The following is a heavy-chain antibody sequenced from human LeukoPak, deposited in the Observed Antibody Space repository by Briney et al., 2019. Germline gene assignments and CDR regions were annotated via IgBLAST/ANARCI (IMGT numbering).Heavy chain of an antibody. CDR2: INHSGSI. Sequence: SETLSLTCAVYGGSFSGYYWSWIRQPPGKGLEWIGEINHSGSINYNPSLKSRVTISVDTSKNQFSLKLSSVTAADTAVYYCARYPHRGFPFDYWGQGTLVTVSS. CDR1: GGSFSGYY. J-gene: IGHJ4*02. D-gene: IGHD3-10*01. V-gene: IGHV4-34*01. CDR3: ARYPHRGFPFDY.